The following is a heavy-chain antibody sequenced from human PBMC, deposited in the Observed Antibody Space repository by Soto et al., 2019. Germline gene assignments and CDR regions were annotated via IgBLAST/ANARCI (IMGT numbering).Heavy chain of an antibody. CDR3: ARRGSGSYSDY. CDR2: IYISGST. V-gene: IGHV4-4*08. J-gene: IGHJ4*02. CDR1: GGSISSGY. Sequence: PSETLSLTCSVSGGSISSGYWTWIRHPPGKGLEWIGYIYISGSTNYNPSLKSRVTISVDTSKNQFSLKLSSVTAADTAVYYCARRGSGSYSDYWGQGTLVTVSS. D-gene: IGHD3-10*01.